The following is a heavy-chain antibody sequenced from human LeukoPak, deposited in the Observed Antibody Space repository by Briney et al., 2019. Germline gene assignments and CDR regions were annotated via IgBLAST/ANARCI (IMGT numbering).Heavy chain of an antibody. J-gene: IGHJ4*02. V-gene: IGHV4-59*08. CDR1: GGSISSYY. CDR2: IYYSGST. Sequence: SETLSLTCAVSGGSISSYYWSWIRLPPGKGLEWIGYIYYSGSTNYNPSLKSRVTISVDTSKNQFSLKLSSVTAADTAVYYCAMRGTSDYWGQGTLVTVSS. CDR3: AMRGTSDY. D-gene: IGHD2-15*01.